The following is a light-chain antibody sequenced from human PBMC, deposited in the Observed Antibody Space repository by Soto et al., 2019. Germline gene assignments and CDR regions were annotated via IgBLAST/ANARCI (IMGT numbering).Light chain of an antibody. CDR3: QQYNLYPWT. V-gene: IGKV1-5*03. Sequence: DIQMTQSPSTLSASVGDTVTITCRASQSISIWLAWYQQKPGKAPKLLIYKASSLESGVASRFSGSGSGTEFTLTISSLQPDDFATYYCQQYNLYPWTFGQGTKVEVK. CDR2: KAS. J-gene: IGKJ1*01. CDR1: QSISIW.